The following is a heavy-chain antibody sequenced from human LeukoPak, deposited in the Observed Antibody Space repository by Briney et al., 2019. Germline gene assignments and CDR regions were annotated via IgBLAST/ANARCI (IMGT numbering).Heavy chain of an antibody. CDR3: AREAIVVAVAATGWFDP. V-gene: IGHV1-2*02. CDR1: GYTFTGDY. J-gene: IGHJ5*02. CDR2: INPRTGGT. D-gene: IGHD2-15*01. Sequence: GASVKVSCKASGYTFTGDYMHWVRQAPGQGLEWMGWINPRTGGTKYAQKFQGRVTMTRDTSINTAYMELSRLRSDDTAVYFCAREAIVVAVAATGWFDPWGQGTLVTVSS.